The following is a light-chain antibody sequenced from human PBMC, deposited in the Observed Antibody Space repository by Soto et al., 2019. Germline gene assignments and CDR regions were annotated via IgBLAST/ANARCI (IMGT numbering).Light chain of an antibody. CDR3: CSYAGSSTLV. J-gene: IGLJ2*01. Sequence: QSALTQPASVSGSPGQSITISCTGTSSDVGSYKFVSWYQQHPGKAPKLMIYEGSKRPSGVSNRFSGSKSGNTAPLTISGLQAEDEADYYCCSYAGSSTLVFGGGTKVTVL. V-gene: IGLV2-23*01. CDR2: EGS. CDR1: SSDVGSYKF.